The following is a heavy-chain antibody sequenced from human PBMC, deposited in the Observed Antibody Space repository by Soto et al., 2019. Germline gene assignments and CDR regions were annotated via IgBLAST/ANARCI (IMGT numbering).Heavy chain of an antibody. CDR3: ARDPGDCSGGSCYEVED. CDR1: GGTFSSYA. V-gene: IGHV1-69*06. Sequence: SVKVSCTASGGTFSSYAISWVRQAPGQGLEWMGGIIPIFGTANYAQKFQGRVTITADKSTSTAYMELSSLRSEDTAVYYCARDPGDCSGGSCYEVEDWGQGTWVTV. J-gene: IGHJ4*02. D-gene: IGHD2-15*01. CDR2: IIPIFGTA.